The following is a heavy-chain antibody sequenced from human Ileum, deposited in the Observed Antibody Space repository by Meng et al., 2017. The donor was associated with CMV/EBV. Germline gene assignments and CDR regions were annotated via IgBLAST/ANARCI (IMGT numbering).Heavy chain of an antibody. CDR1: GFTYDHYA. J-gene: IGHJ3*02. Sequence: GGSLRLSCAASGFTYDHYAMHWVRQAPGKGLEWVSGISWNSGSLGYADSVKGRFTISRDNAKNFLYLQMNSLRAEDTALYYCAKDMADLEYCSGGSCYSLLYAFDIWGQGTMVTVSS. D-gene: IGHD2-15*01. CDR3: AKDMADLEYCSGGSCYSLLYAFDI. CDR2: ISWNSGSL. V-gene: IGHV3-9*01.